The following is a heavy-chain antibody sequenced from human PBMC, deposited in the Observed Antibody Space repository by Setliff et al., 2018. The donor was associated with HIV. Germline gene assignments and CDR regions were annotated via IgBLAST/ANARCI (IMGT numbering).Heavy chain of an antibody. CDR1: GFTFGDYA. V-gene: IGHV3-49*04. CDR2: IRRQTYGGKT. J-gene: IGHJ4*02. CDR3: ARGFGFLDF. D-gene: IGHD3-16*01. Sequence: PGGSLRLSCTTSGFTFGDYAMTWVRQAPGKGLEWLGFIRRQTYGGKTEYAASVKGRCVISRDDSESVAYLQMNNLKTEDSAVYYCARGFGFLDFWGQGTLVTVSS.